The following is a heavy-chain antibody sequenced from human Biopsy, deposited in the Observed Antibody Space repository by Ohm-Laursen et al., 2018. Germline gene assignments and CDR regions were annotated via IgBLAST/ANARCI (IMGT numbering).Heavy chain of an antibody. CDR1: GGSVRGYY. V-gene: IGHV4-59*02. Sequence: SETLSLTCSVSGGSVRGYYWSWIRQTSGTGLAWIGHIFDDGATNYNPSPSLQGRVTLSIDTSENTFSLTLTSLTRADTGVYYCARVRGSGFFAFDIWGRGTTVSVSS. CDR3: ARVRGSGFFAFDI. CDR2: IFDDGAT. J-gene: IGHJ3*02. D-gene: IGHD3-3*01.